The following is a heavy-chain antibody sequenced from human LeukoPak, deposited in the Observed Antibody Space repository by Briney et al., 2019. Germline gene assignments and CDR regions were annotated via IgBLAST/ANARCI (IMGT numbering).Heavy chain of an antibody. CDR1: GGSISSYY. CDR3: ARDPPYGDYWYFDL. D-gene: IGHD4-17*01. Sequence: SETLSLTCIVSGGSISSYYWSWIRQPAGKGLEWIGRSYTSGSTNYNPSLKSRVTMLVDTSKNQFSLKLSSVTAADTAVYYCARDPPYGDYWYFDLWGRGTLVTVSS. J-gene: IGHJ2*01. CDR2: SYTSGST. V-gene: IGHV4-4*07.